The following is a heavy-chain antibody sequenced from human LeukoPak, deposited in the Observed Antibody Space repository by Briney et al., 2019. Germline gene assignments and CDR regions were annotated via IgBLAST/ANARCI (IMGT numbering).Heavy chain of an antibody. Sequence: ASVNVSCKASGYTFTTYIISWVRQAPGQGLEWMGWISAYNGNTNYAQKLQGRLTMTTDTSTSTAYMELRSLRSDDTAVYYCAREFVAAAGPHFDSWGQGTLVTVSS. CDR3: AREFVAAAGPHFDS. D-gene: IGHD6-13*01. J-gene: IGHJ4*02. V-gene: IGHV1-18*01. CDR2: ISAYNGNT. CDR1: GYTFTTYI.